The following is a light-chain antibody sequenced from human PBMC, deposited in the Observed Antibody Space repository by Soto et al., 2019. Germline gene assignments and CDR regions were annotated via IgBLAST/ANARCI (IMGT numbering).Light chain of an antibody. V-gene: IGKV1-39*01. CDR3: QQGYDTPIT. J-gene: IGKJ5*01. CDR2: TAS. Sequence: SPSSLSASVGDRVTITCRASQGISSYLAWYQQKPGKAPNLVIYTASTLQSGVPSRFSGRGYGTDFTLTITSLQPEDFATYFCQQGYDTPITFGQGTRLEIK. CDR1: QGISSY.